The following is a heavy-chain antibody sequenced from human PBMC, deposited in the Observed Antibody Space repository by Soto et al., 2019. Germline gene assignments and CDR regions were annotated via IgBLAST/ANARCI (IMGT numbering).Heavy chain of an antibody. J-gene: IGHJ3*02. Sequence: GGSLRLSCAASGFTFSSYAMHWVRQAPGKGLEWVAVISYDGSNKYYADSVKGRFTISRDNSKNTLCLQMNSLRAEDTAVYYCARDDYGDAFDIWGQGTMVTVSS. CDR2: ISYDGSNK. CDR1: GFTFSSYA. V-gene: IGHV3-30-3*01. D-gene: IGHD4-17*01. CDR3: ARDDYGDAFDI.